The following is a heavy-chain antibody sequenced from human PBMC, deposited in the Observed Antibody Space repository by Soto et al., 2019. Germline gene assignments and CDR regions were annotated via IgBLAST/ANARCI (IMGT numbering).Heavy chain of an antibody. V-gene: IGHV3-23*01. D-gene: IGHD3-22*01. Sequence: PGGSLRLSCVASGFSFSSYEMNWVRQAPGKGLGWVSAIGDGGDTTYYADSVKGRFTISRDNSKNTLYLQMDSLRAEDTAVYYCAKNRGIIMIVESWGQGTLVTVSS. J-gene: IGHJ4*02. CDR1: GFSFSSYE. CDR3: AKNRGIIMIVES. CDR2: IGDGGDTT.